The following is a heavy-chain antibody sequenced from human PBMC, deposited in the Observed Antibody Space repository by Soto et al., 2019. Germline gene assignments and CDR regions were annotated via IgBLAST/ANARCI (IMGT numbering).Heavy chain of an antibody. CDR1: GYTFTSYG. J-gene: IGHJ6*02. CDR3: ARDVDNGYDYSSSFYYYGMDV. D-gene: IGHD5-12*01. Sequence: ASVKVSCKASGYTFTSYGISWVRQAPGQGLEWVGWISVYNGNTNYAQKFQGRITMATDTSTGTAYMELRSLRSDDTAKYYCARDVDNGYDYSSSFYYYGMDVWGQGTTVTVSS. V-gene: IGHV1-18*01. CDR2: ISVYNGNT.